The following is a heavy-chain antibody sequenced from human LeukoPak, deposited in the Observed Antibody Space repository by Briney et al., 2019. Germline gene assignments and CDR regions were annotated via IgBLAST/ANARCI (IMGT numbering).Heavy chain of an antibody. V-gene: IGHV4-59*08. CDR2: IYYSGNT. Sequence: SETLSLTCTVSGGSITPYYWGWIRQPPGKGLEWIRYIYYSGNTNYNSSLKSRVTMSVGTSKNQFSLKLTSVTAADTAVYYCARYNGYAGDYFDYWGQGTLVSVSS. CDR1: GGSITPYY. J-gene: IGHJ4*02. D-gene: IGHD5-12*01. CDR3: ARYNGYAGDYFDY.